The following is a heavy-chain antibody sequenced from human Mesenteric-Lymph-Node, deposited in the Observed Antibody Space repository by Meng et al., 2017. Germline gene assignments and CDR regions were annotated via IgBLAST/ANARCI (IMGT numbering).Heavy chain of an antibody. CDR2: IYTSGS. V-gene: IGHV4-61*02. J-gene: IGHJ3*02. D-gene: IGHD3-10*01. CDR1: GDSISSGNYY. Sequence: SETLSLTCTVSGDSISSGNYYWSWIRQPAGKGLEWIVRIYTSGSNYNPSLKSRVTISVDTSKNQFSLNLSSVTAADTAVYYCAREGGSGSYYKWYAFDIWGQGTMVTVSS. CDR3: AREGGSGSYYKWYAFDI.